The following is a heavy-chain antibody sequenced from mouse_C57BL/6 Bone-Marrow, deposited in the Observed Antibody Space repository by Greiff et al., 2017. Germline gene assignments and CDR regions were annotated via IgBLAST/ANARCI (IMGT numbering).Heavy chain of an antibody. Sequence: EVKLVESGGGLVQPGGSLKLSCAASGFTFSDYYMYWVRQTPEKRLEWVAYISNGGGSTYYPDTVKGRFTISRDNAKNTLYLQMSRLKSEDTAMYYCARQGVTTWFAYWGQGTLVTVSA. CDR3: ARQGVTTWFAY. CDR1: GFTFSDYY. V-gene: IGHV5-12*01. D-gene: IGHD2-2*01. J-gene: IGHJ3*01. CDR2: ISNGGGST.